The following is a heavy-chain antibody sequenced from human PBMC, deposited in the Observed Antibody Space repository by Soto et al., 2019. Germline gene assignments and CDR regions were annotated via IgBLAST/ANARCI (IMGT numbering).Heavy chain of an antibody. V-gene: IGHV3-7*01. CDR2: IKQDGSEK. Sequence: GGSLRLSCAASGFTFSSYWMSWVRQAPGKGLEWVANIKQDGSEKYYVDSVKGRFTISRDNAKNSLYLQMNSLRAEDTAVYYCARVSRKGLEWLFDYWGQGTLVTVSS. CDR1: GFTFSSYW. CDR3: ARVSRKGLEWLFDY. J-gene: IGHJ4*02. D-gene: IGHD3-3*01.